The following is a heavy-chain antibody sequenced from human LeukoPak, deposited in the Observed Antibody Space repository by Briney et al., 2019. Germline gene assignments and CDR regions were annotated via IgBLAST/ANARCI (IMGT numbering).Heavy chain of an antibody. J-gene: IGHJ3*02. CDR2: IYYSGTT. Sequence: SETLSLTCTVSGGSNSNYYWSWIRQPPGKGLEWIGYIYYSGTTNYNPSLKSRVTISVDTSKNQFSLNLSSVTAADTAVYYCARRYGSGGRDAFDIWGQGTMVTVS. CDR1: GGSNSNYY. V-gene: IGHV4-59*08. CDR3: ARRYGSGGRDAFDI. D-gene: IGHD3-10*01.